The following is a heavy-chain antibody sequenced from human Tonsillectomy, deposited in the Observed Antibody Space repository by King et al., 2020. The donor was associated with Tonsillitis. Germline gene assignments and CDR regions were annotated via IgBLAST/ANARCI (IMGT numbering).Heavy chain of an antibody. CDR3: AKWDLDY. CDR2: IKQDGSGK. Sequence: VQLVESGGGLVQPGGSLRLSCAASGLTFSSHWMTWVRQAPGKGLEWVANIKQDGSGKYYVDSVKGRFTISRDNATNSLYLQMNSLRAEDTALYYCAKWDLDYWGQGTLVTVSS. V-gene: IGHV3-7*01. CDR1: GLTFSSHW. D-gene: IGHD1-26*01. J-gene: IGHJ4*02.